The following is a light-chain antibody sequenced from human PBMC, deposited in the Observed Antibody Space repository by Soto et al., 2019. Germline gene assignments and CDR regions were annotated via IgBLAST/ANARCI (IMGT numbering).Light chain of an antibody. CDR3: SSYAGNSRYV. V-gene: IGLV2-8*01. J-gene: IGLJ1*01. CDR2: EVS. CDR1: SSDVGRYNY. Sequence: SVLTQPPSASGSPGQSVTISCTGTSSDVGRYNYISWYQQRPGKAPKLIIYEVSKRPSGVPDRLSGFKYGNTASLTVSGLQAEDEADYYCSSYAGNSRYVFGTGTKVTV.